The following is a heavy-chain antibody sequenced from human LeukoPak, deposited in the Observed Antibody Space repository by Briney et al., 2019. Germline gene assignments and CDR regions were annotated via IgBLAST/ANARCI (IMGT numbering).Heavy chain of an antibody. D-gene: IGHD3-22*01. CDR2: IYTSGST. CDR3: ARAGDSSGYEYYFDY. Sequence: PSQTLSLTCTVSGGSISSGGYYWSWIRQPAGKGPEWIGRIYTSGSTNYNPSLKSRVTMSVDMSTNQFSLKLSSVTAADTAVYYCARAGDSSGYEYYFDYWGQGTLVTVSS. J-gene: IGHJ4*02. CDR1: GGSISSGGYY. V-gene: IGHV4-61*02.